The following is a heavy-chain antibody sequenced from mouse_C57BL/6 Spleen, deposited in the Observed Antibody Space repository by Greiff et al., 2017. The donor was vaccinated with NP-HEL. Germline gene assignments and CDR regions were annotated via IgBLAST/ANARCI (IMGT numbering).Heavy chain of an antibody. D-gene: IGHD1-1*01. CDR3: ARSFYYYGSSSYWYFDV. Sequence: VMLVESGPELVKPGASVKISCKASGYAFSSSWMNWVKQRPGKGLEWIGRIYPGDGDTNYNGKFKGKATLTADKSTSTAYMQLSSLTSDDSAVYFCARSFYYYGSSSYWYFDVWGTGTTVTVSS. CDR2: IYPGDGDT. V-gene: IGHV1-82*01. J-gene: IGHJ1*03. CDR1: GYAFSSSW.